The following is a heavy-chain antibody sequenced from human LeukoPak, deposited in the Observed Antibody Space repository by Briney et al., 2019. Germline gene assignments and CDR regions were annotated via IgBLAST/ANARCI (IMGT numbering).Heavy chain of an antibody. CDR2: IYYSGST. J-gene: IGHJ4*02. CDR3: ARVDSSGWYFYFDY. Sequence: SETLSLTCTVSGGSISSGSYYWSWIRQPAGKGLEWIGYIYYSGSTNYNPSLKSRVTISVDTSKNQFSLKLSSVTAADTAVYYCARVDSSGWYFYFDYWGQGTLVTVSS. D-gene: IGHD6-19*01. CDR1: GGSISSGSYY. V-gene: IGHV4-61*10.